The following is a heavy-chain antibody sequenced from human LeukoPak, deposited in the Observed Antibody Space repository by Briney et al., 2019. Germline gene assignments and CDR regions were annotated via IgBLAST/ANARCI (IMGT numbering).Heavy chain of an antibody. CDR1: GITFSSYW. D-gene: IGHD3-10*01. CDR3: TRYYGSGTYAFDI. J-gene: IGHJ3*02. CDR2: INSDGSST. Sequence: GGSLRLSCAASGITFSSYWMHWVRQAPGKGLVWVSRINSDGSSTTYADSVKGRFTISRDNAKNTLYLQMNSLRAEDTAVYYCTRYYGSGTYAFDIWGQGTMVTVSS. V-gene: IGHV3-74*01.